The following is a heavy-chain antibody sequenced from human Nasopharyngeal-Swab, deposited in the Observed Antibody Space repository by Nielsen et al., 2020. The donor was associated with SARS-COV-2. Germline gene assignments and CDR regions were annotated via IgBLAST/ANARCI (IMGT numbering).Heavy chain of an antibody. Sequence: SEPLSPTCAVYGGSFSGPYWSWIRQPPGKGLEWIGEINHSGSTNYNPSLKSRVTISVDTSNNQFPLKLSSVTAADTAVYYCARLNTLIYDYVWGSYRSSLDYWGQGTLVTVSS. V-gene: IGHV4-34*01. D-gene: IGHD3-16*02. CDR1: GGSFSGPY. J-gene: IGHJ4*02. CDR3: ARLNTLIYDYVWGSYRSSLDY. CDR2: INHSGST.